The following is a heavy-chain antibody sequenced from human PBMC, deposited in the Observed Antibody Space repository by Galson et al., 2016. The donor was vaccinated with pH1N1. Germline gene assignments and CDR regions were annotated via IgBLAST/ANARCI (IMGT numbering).Heavy chain of an antibody. D-gene: IGHD3-16*02. Sequence: SLRLSCEASGFAFSNYAMSWVRQAPGKGLEWVSATSGSSGTTYFADSVRGRFTVSRDHSKNTLYLQMSSLRAEDTGVYYCAKDLGDNIWGSYRPGDWGLGTLVTVSS. CDR3: AKDLGDNIWGSYRPGD. V-gene: IGHV3-23*01. J-gene: IGHJ4*02. CDR1: GFAFSNYA. CDR2: TSGSSGTT.